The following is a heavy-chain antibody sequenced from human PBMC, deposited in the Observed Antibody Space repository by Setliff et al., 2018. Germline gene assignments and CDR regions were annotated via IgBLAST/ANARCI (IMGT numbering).Heavy chain of an antibody. CDR2: NSA. V-gene: IGHV1-18*01. CDR3: TRVWSMVSDSYYFYMDV. CDR1: GYTFTNFG. D-gene: IGHD2-8*02. Sequence: ASVKVSCKTSGYTFTNFGINWVRQAPGQGLEWMGWNSAYAQKFQGRVTMTTDTPTSTGYLELRSLTSDDTAVYFCTRVWSMVSDSYYFYMDVWGKGTTVTVSS. J-gene: IGHJ6*03.